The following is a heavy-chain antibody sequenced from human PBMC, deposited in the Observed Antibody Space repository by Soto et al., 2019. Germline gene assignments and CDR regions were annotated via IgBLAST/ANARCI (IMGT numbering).Heavy chain of an antibody. CDR2: IDPSDSYA. V-gene: IGHV5-10-1*01. CDR3: ARHKAFYYDSSGA. D-gene: IGHD3-22*01. CDR1: GYSFASYW. J-gene: IGHJ5*02. Sequence: GESLKISCKGSGYSFASYWISWVRQMPAKGLEWMGRIDPSDSYANYSPSFQGHVTFSAGKSISTAYLQWSSLRASDTAMYYCARHKAFYYDSSGAWGQGTMVTVSS.